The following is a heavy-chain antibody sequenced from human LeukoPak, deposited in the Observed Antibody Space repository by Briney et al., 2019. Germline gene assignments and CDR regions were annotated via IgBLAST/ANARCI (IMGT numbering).Heavy chain of an antibody. CDR3: ASFDY. V-gene: IGHV4-39*01. CDR2: IYYSGST. CDR1: GGSISSSSYY. J-gene: IGHJ4*02. Sequence: SETLSLTCTVSGGSISSSSYYWGWIRQPPGKGLEWFGSIYYSGSTCYNPSLKSPVTISVDTSKNQFSLKLSSVTAADTAVYYCASFDYWGQGTLVTVSS.